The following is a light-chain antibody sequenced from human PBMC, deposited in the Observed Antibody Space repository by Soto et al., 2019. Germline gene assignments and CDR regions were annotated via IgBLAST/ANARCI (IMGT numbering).Light chain of an antibody. CDR3: QQYGSSPGT. J-gene: IGKJ1*01. CDR1: QSVSSSY. V-gene: IGKV3-20*01. CDR2: GAS. Sequence: EIVLTQSPGTLSLSPGERATLSCRASQSVSSSYLAWYQQKPGQAPRLLIYGASSRATGIPDRFSGSGSGTDFTLTISRLVPEDFAVYYCQQYGSSPGTFRQVTKV.